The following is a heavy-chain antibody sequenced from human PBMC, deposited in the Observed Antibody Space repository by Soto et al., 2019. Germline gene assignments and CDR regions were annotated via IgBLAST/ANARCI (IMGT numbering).Heavy chain of an antibody. CDR1: GGSISSSSYY. V-gene: IGHV4-39*01. D-gene: IGHD5-12*01. CDR2: IYYSGST. Sequence: QLQLQESGPGLVKPSETLSLTCTVSGGSISSSSYYWGWIRQPPGKGLEWIGSIYYSGSTYYNPSLKSRVTISVDTSKIQFSLKLSSVTAADTAVYYCARHATWLRYYYFDYWGQGTLVTVSS. J-gene: IGHJ4*02. CDR3: ARHATWLRYYYFDY.